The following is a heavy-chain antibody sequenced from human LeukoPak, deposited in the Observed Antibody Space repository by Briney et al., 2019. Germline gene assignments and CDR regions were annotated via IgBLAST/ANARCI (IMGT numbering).Heavy chain of an antibody. Sequence: SENLSRTATISSGSISSSSYYWGWIRQPPGKGLECIGSIYYSGSTYYNPSLKSRVAISVDTSKNQFSLKLSSVTAADTAVYYCASLPRNYDILTGASIGWGQGTLVTVSS. D-gene: IGHD3-9*01. CDR1: SGSISSSSYY. CDR2: IYYSGST. CDR3: ASLPRNYDILTGASIG. V-gene: IGHV4-39*07. J-gene: IGHJ4*02.